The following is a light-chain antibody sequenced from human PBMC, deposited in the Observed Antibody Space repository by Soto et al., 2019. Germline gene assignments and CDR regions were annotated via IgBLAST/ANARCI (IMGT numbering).Light chain of an antibody. Sequence: IMFKQSPFTVSLSPGERATLSCRASQSLSSSYFAWYQHKPGQGPRLLIYGAFTRATGIPDRFSGSGSGTDFTLTITRLEPEDSAVYFCQQYTGTPTTFGQGTRLEI. J-gene: IGKJ5*01. CDR2: GAF. CDR3: QQYTGTPTT. V-gene: IGKV3-20*01. CDR1: QSLSSSY.